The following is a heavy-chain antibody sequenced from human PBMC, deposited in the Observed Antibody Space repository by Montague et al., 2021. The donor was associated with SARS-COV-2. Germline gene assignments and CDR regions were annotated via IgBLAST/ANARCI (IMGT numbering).Heavy chain of an antibody. CDR2: IYYGWST. Sequence: SETLSLTCTVSGGSISSSSYYWGWIRQPPGKGLEWIGTIYYGWSTYYNPSLKSRVTISVDTSKNQFSLKLSSVTAADTAVYYCARQGGDIVVVIAIRGPYYFDYWGQGTLVTVSS. D-gene: IGHD2-21*01. CDR1: GGSISSSSYY. J-gene: IGHJ4*02. V-gene: IGHV4-39*01. CDR3: ARQGGDIVVVIAIRGPYYFDY.